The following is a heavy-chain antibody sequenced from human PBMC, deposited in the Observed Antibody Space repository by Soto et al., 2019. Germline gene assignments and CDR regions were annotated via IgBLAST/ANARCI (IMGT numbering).Heavy chain of an antibody. CDR1: GYTFTRYD. Sequence: ASVKVSCKASGYTFTRYDINWVRQVTGQGLEWMGWMNPNSGNTGYAEKFQGRVTMTRNTSISTAYMELSSLRSEDTAVYYCAVYGGDRYWYFDLWGRGTLVTVSS. J-gene: IGHJ2*01. CDR2: MNPNSGNT. V-gene: IGHV1-8*01. CDR3: AVYGGDRYWYFDL. D-gene: IGHD2-21*02.